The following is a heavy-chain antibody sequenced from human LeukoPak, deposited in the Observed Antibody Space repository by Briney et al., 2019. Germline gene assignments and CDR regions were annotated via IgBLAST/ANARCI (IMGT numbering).Heavy chain of an antibody. CDR2: IYHSGST. V-gene: IGHV4-38-2*02. CDR1: GYSISSGYY. Sequence: SETLSLTCTVSGYSISSGYYWGWIRPPPGKGLEWIGSIYHSGSTCYNPSLKSRITISLDKSRNHFSLKMSSVTAADTGVYYCARDGSQTSYYSLGMDVWGRGTTVTVSS. J-gene: IGHJ6*02. CDR3: ARDGSQTSYYSLGMDV. D-gene: IGHD1-26*01.